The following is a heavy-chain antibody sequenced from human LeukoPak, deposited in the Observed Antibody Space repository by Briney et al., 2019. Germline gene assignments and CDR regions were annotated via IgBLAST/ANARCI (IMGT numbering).Heavy chain of an antibody. Sequence: GGSLRLSCAASGFTFSDYYMSWIRQAPGKGLEWVSYISSSGSTIYYADSVKGRFTISGDNAKNSLYLQMNSLRAEDTAVYYCARDRYDYYYYGMDVWGQGTTVTVSS. CDR3: ARDRYDYYYYGMDV. CDR1: GFTFSDYY. D-gene: IGHD3-3*01. J-gene: IGHJ6*02. CDR2: ISSSGSTI. V-gene: IGHV3-11*01.